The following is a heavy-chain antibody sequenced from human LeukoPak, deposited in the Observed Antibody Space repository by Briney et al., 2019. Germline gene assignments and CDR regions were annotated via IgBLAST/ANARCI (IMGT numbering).Heavy chain of an antibody. CDR3: ARVPNAAAIDY. Sequence: PSETLSLTCAVYGGSFSGYYWSWIRQPPGKGLEWIGEINHSGSTNYNLSLKSRVTISVDTSKNQFSLKLSSVTAADTAVYYCARVPNAAAIDYWGQGTLVTVSS. CDR1: GGSFSGYY. CDR2: INHSGST. J-gene: IGHJ4*02. V-gene: IGHV4-34*01. D-gene: IGHD6-13*01.